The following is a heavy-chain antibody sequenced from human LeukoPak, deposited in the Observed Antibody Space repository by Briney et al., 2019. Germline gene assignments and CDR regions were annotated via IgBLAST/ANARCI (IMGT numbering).Heavy chain of an antibody. CDR1: GGSISSYY. V-gene: IGHV4-59*01. Sequence: SETLSLTCTVSGGSISSYYWSWIQQPPGKGLEWIGYIYYSGSTNYNPSLKSRVTISVDTSKNQFSLKLSSVTAADTAVYYCARYDYYDSSGYYIDWGQGTLVTVSS. D-gene: IGHD3-22*01. CDR2: IYYSGST. CDR3: ARYDYYDSSGYYID. J-gene: IGHJ4*02.